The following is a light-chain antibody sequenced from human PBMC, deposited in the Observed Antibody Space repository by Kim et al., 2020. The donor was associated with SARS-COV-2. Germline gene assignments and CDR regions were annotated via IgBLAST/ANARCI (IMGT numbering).Light chain of an antibody. J-gene: IGKJ4*01. CDR1: QSVSSSY. Sequence: SPGERATLSCRASQSVSSSYLAWYQQKPGQAPRLLIYGASSRATGIPDRFSGSGSGTDFTLTISRLEPEDFAVYYCQQYGSSAPLTFGGGTKLEI. CDR2: GAS. CDR3: QQYGSSAPLT. V-gene: IGKV3-20*01.